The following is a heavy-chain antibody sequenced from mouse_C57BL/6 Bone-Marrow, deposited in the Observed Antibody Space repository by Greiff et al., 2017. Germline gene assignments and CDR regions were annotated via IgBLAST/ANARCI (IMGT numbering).Heavy chain of an antibody. J-gene: IGHJ1*03. CDR2: IYPRSGNT. CDR1: GYTFTSYG. Sequence: VQLQQSGAELARPGASVKLSCKASGYTFTSYGISWVKQSTGQGLEWIGEIYPRSGNTYYNEKFKGKATLTADKSSSTAYMELRGLTSDASAVYFGAKGCDGYYWYFDVWGTGTTVTVSS. CDR3: AKGCDGYYWYFDV. V-gene: IGHV1-81*01. D-gene: IGHD2-3*01.